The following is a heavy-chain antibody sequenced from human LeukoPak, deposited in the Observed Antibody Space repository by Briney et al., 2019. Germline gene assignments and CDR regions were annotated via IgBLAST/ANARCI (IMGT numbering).Heavy chain of an antibody. D-gene: IGHD4-11*01. CDR2: IYYSGST. CDR3: ARLRVYYSKHYFDY. V-gene: IGHV4-59*08. CDR1: GGSISSYY. Sequence: PSETLSLTCTVSGGSISSYYWSRIRQPPGKGLEWIGYIYYSGSTNYNPSLKSRVTISVDTSKNQFSLKLSSVTAADTAVYYCARLRVYYSKHYFDYWGQGTLVTVSS. J-gene: IGHJ4*02.